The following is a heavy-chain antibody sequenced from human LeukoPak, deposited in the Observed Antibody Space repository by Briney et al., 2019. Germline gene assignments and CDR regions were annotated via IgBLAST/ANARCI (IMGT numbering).Heavy chain of an antibody. J-gene: IGHJ5*02. Sequence: PSETLSLTCTVSGGSISSYYWSWIRQPPGKGLEWIGYIYYSGSTYYNPSLKSRVTISVDTSKNQFSLKLSSVTAADTAVYYCARDRVIGNWFDPWGQGTLVTVSS. CDR3: ARDRVIGNWFDP. CDR2: IYYSGST. CDR1: GGSISSYY. V-gene: IGHV4-59*12. D-gene: IGHD3-16*02.